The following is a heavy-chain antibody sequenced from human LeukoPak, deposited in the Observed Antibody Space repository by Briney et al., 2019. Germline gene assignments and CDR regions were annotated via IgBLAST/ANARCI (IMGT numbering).Heavy chain of an antibody. CDR1: GFTFSSYA. J-gene: IGHJ4*02. Sequence: GGSLRLSCAASGFTFSSYAMSWVRQAPGKGLEWVSAISGSGGSTYYADSVKGRFTISRDNAKNSLYLQMNSLRAEDTALYHCARGAYSSGWYDYWGQGTLVTVSS. V-gene: IGHV3-23*01. CDR2: ISGSGGST. CDR3: ARGAYSSGWYDY. D-gene: IGHD6-19*01.